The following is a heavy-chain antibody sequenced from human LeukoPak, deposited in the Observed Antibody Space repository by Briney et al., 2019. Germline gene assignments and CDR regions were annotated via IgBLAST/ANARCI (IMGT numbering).Heavy chain of an antibody. CDR2: IYHSGST. CDR1: GGSISSSNW. CDR3: ARTHYCSGGSCYLFMSGRYYYGMDV. V-gene: IGHV4-4*02. J-gene: IGHJ6*02. Sequence: PSGTLSLTCAVSGGSISSSNWWSWVRQPPGKGLEWIGEIYHSGSTNYNPSLKSRVTISVDKSKNQFSLKLSSVTAADTAVYYCARTHYCSGGSCYLFMSGRYYYGMDVWGQGTTVTVSS. D-gene: IGHD2-15*01.